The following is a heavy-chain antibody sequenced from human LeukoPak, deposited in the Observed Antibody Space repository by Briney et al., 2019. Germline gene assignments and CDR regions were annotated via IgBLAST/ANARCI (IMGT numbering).Heavy chain of an antibody. CDR2: IYSGGST. CDR3: ARGWDNSSWSFDY. CDR1: GFTVSSNY. D-gene: IGHD6-13*01. J-gene: IGHJ4*02. V-gene: IGHV3-53*01. Sequence: GGSLRLSCAASGFTVSSNYMSWVRQAPGKGLEWVSVIYSGGSTNNADSVKGRFTISRDNSKNTPYLQMNSLRAQDTAVYNSARGWDNSSWSFDYWGQGTLVTVSS.